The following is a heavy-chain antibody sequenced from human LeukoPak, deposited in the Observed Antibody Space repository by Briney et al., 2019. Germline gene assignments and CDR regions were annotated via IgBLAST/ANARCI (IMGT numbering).Heavy chain of an antibody. Sequence: ASVKVSCKASGYTFTSYDIDWVRQATGQGLEWMGWISAYNGNTNYAQKLQGRVTMTTDTSTSTAYMELRSLRSDDTAVYYCARDPPGRVVPAAIHFDYWGQGTLVTVSS. J-gene: IGHJ4*02. CDR2: ISAYNGNT. V-gene: IGHV1-18*01. D-gene: IGHD2-2*01. CDR1: GYTFTSYD. CDR3: ARDPPGRVVPAAIHFDY.